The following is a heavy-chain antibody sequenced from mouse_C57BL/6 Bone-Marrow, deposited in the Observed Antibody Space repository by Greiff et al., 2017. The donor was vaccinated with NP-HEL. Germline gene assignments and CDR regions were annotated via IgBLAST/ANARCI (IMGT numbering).Heavy chain of an antibody. CDR3: ARQRWLLPWFAY. V-gene: IGHV5-6*01. J-gene: IGHJ3*01. CDR2: ISSGGSYT. D-gene: IGHD2-3*01. Sequence: EVMLVESGGDLVKPGGSLKLSCAASGFTFSSYGMSWVRQTPDKRLEWVATISSGGSYTYYPDSVKGRFTISRDNAKNTLYLQMSSLKSEDTAMYYCARQRWLLPWFAYWGQGTLVTVSA. CDR1: GFTFSSYG.